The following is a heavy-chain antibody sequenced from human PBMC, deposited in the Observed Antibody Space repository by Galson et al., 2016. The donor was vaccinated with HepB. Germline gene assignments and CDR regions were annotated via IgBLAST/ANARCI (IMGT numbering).Heavy chain of an antibody. CDR3: AREGAIFGVVTNWFDP. Sequence: SLRLSCAAFGFTFSSYSMNWVRQAPGKGLEWVSYISSSSSTIYYADSVKGRFTISRDNAKDSLYLQMNSLRAEDTAVYYCAREGAIFGVVTNWFDPWAREPWSPSPQ. CDR1: GFTFSSYS. CDR2: ISSSSSTI. J-gene: IGHJ5*02. D-gene: IGHD3-3*01. V-gene: IGHV3-48*01.